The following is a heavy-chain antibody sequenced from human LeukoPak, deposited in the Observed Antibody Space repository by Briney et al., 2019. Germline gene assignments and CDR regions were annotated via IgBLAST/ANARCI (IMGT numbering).Heavy chain of an antibody. V-gene: IGHV4-38-2*02. CDR2: IYHSGST. Sequence: SETLSFTCTVSGYSISSGYYWGWIRQPPGKGLEWIGSIYHSGSTYYNPSLKSRVTMSVDTSKNQFALKLNSATAADTAVYYCARDGVGATLFDYWGQGTLVTVSS. CDR3: ARDGVGATLFDY. D-gene: IGHD1-26*01. CDR1: GYSISSGYY. J-gene: IGHJ4*02.